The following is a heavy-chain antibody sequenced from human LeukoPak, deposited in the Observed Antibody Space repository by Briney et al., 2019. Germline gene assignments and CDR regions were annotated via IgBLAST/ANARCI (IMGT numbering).Heavy chain of an antibody. CDR1: GYSFTSYW. CDR2: IYPGDSDT. V-gene: IGHV5-51*01. Sequence: GESLKISCKGSGYSFTSYWIGWVRQMPGKGLEWMGIIYPGDSDTRYSPSFQGQVTISADKSISTAYLQWSSLKASDTAMYYCARIEDSSSSGNWYFDLWGRGTLVTVSS. J-gene: IGHJ2*01. CDR3: ARIEDSSSSGNWYFDL. D-gene: IGHD6-6*01.